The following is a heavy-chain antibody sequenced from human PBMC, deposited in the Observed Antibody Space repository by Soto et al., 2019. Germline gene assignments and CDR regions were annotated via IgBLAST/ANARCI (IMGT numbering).Heavy chain of an antibody. CDR1: GYTFTGYY. CDR3: ARERDFWSGYTLSGTDV. Sequence: ASVKVSCKASGYTFTGYYMHWVRQAPGQGLEWMGWINPNSGGTNYAQKFQGWVTMTRDTSISTAYMELSRLRSDDTAVYYCARERDFWSGYTLSGTDVWGQGTTVTVSS. D-gene: IGHD3-3*01. V-gene: IGHV1-2*04. J-gene: IGHJ6*02. CDR2: INPNSGGT.